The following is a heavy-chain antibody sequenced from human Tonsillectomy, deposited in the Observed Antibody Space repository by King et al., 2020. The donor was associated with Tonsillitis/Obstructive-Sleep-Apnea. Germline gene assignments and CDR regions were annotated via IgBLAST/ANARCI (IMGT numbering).Heavy chain of an antibody. J-gene: IGHJ6*02. CDR3: ARGATNWGYYYYGMDV. CDR1: GFTFSSHA. D-gene: IGHD7-27*01. CDR2: ISYDGSSK. V-gene: IGHV3-30*04. Sequence: QLVQSGGGVVQPGRSLRLSCVVSGFTFSSHAMHWVRQAPGKGLEWVAVISYDGSSKYYAESVKGRFTISRDNSKITLYLQMNSLRAEDTAVYYCARGATNWGYYYYGMDVWGQGTTVTVSS.